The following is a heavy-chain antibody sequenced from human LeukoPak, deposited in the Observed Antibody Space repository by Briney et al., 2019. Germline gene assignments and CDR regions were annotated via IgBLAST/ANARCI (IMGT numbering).Heavy chain of an antibody. J-gene: IGHJ6*03. Sequence: PGGSLRLSCAASGFTFDDYAMHWVRQAPGKGLEWVSGISWNSGSIGYADSVKGRFTISRDNAKNSLYLQMNSLRAEDTALYYCAKDVYYDISYYMDVWGKRTTVTISS. D-gene: IGHD3-9*01. CDR1: GFTFDDYA. V-gene: IGHV3-9*01. CDR2: ISWNSGSI. CDR3: AKDVYYDISYYMDV.